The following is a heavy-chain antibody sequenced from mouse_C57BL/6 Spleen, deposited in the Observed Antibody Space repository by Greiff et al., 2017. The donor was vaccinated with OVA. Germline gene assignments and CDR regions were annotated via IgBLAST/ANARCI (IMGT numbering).Heavy chain of an antibody. Sequence: QVQLQQSGPELVKPGASVKISCKASGYAFSSSWMNWVKQRPGKGLEWIGRIYPGDGDTNYNGKFKGKATLTADKSSSTAYMQFSSLTSEDSAVYFCAIDSPFAYWGQGTLVTVSA. V-gene: IGHV1-82*01. D-gene: IGHD3-2*01. CDR3: AIDSPFAY. J-gene: IGHJ3*01. CDR1: GYAFSSSW. CDR2: IYPGDGDT.